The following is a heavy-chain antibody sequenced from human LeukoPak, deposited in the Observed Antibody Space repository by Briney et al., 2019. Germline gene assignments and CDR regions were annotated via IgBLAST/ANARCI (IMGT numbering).Heavy chain of an antibody. Sequence: PSQTLSLTCTVSGDSISSGYYWGWIRQPPGKGLEWIGSIDHSGSTYYNPSLKSRVTISVDTSKNQFSLKLTSVTAADTAVYYCARGGRWLYYFDYWGQGTLVTVSS. CDR3: ARGGRWLYYFDY. CDR2: IDHSGST. D-gene: IGHD6-19*01. CDR1: GDSISSGYY. J-gene: IGHJ4*02. V-gene: IGHV4-38-2*02.